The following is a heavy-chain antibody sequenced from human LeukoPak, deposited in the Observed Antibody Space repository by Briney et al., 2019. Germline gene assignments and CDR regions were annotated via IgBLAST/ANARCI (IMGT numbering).Heavy chain of an antibody. J-gene: IGHJ4*02. V-gene: IGHV1-69*04. CDR3: ARDHYDILTGYFRIDY. CDR1: GGTFSSYA. Sequence: ASVKVSCKASGGTFSSYAISWVRQAPGQGLEWMGRIIPILGIANYAQKFQGRVTIAADKSTSTAYMELSSLRSEDTAVYYCARDHYDILTGYFRIDYWGQGTLVTVSS. CDR2: IIPILGIA. D-gene: IGHD3-9*01.